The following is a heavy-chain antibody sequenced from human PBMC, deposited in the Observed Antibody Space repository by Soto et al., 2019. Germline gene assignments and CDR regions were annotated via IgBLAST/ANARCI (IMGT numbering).Heavy chain of an antibody. D-gene: IGHD6-19*01. J-gene: IGHJ4*02. V-gene: IGHV4-30-4*01. Sequence: SETLSLTCTVSGGSISSGDYYWSWIRQPPGKGLEWIGYIYYSGSTYYNPSLKSRVTISVDTSKNQFSLKLSSVTAADTAVYYCARETLYSSGPRLDYWGQGTLVTVSS. CDR2: IYYSGST. CDR1: GGSISSGDYY. CDR3: ARETLYSSGPRLDY.